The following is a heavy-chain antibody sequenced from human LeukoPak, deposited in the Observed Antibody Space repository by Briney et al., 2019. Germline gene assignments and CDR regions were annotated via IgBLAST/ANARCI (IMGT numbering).Heavy chain of an antibody. V-gene: IGHV4-59*01. CDR3: ARAGLAYYYDSSGPRGAFGI. CDR1: GGSISSYY. CDR2: IYYSGST. Sequence: SETLSLTCTVSGGSISSYYWSWIRQPPGKGLECIGYIYYSGSTNYNPSLKSRVTISVDTSKNQFSLKLSSVTAADTAVYYCARAGLAYYYDSSGPRGAFGIWGQGTMVTVSS. D-gene: IGHD3-22*01. J-gene: IGHJ3*02.